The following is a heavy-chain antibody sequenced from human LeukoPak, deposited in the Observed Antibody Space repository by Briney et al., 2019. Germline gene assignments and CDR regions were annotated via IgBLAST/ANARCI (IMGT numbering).Heavy chain of an antibody. Sequence: GGSLRLSCAASGFTFSSYSMNWVRQAPGKGLEWVSSISSSSSYIYYADSVKGRFTISRDNAKNSLYLQMNSLRAEDTAVYYCARELTFYGDYVGNWGQGTLVTVSS. CDR1: GFTFSSYS. CDR3: ARELTFYGDYVGN. CDR2: ISSSSSYI. J-gene: IGHJ4*02. D-gene: IGHD4-17*01. V-gene: IGHV3-21*01.